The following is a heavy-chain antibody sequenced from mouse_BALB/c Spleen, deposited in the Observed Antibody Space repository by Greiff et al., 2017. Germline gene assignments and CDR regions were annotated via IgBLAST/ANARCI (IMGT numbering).Heavy chain of an antibody. CDR2: ISSGSSTI. J-gene: IGHJ4*01. CDR3: ARRGNYDYYYAMDY. D-gene: IGHD2-4*01. V-gene: IGHV5-17*02. CDR1: GFTFSSFG. Sequence: EVKLVESGGGLVQPGGSRKLSCAASGFTFSSFGMHWVRQAPEKGLEWVAYISSGSSTIYYADTVKGRFTISRDNPKNTLFLQMTSLRSEDTAMYYCARRGNYDYYYAMDYWGQGTSVTVSS.